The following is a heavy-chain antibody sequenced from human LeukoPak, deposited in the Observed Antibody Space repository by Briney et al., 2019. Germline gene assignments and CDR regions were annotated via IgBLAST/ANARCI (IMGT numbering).Heavy chain of an antibody. CDR2: ISSTSSYI. J-gene: IGHJ4*02. Sequence: PGGSLRLSCAASGFTFSDYYMSWIRQAPGKGLEWVSYISSTSSYINNADSVKGRFTISRDNAKNSLFLQMNSLRAEDTAVYYCARVSQWLVPYWGQGTLVTVSS. CDR3: ARVSQWLVPY. CDR1: GFTFSDYY. D-gene: IGHD6-19*01. V-gene: IGHV3-11*05.